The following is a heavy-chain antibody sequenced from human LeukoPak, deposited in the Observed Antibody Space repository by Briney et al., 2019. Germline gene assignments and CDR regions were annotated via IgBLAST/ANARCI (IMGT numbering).Heavy chain of an antibody. CDR2: ISGNGGTT. CDR1: GFTFVNYA. D-gene: IGHD3-22*01. V-gene: IGHV3-23*01. Sequence: PGGSLRLSCAASGFTFVNYAMSWVRQAPGKGLEWVSVISGNGGTTYYADSVKGRFSISRDNSKNTLILQMNSLRAEDTAVYYCAKGTYYYDSSGYYYGPTFDNWGQETLVTVSA. J-gene: IGHJ4*02. CDR3: AKGTYYYDSSGYYYGPTFDN.